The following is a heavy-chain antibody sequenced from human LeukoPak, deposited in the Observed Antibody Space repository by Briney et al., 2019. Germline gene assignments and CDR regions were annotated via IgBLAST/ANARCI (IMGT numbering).Heavy chain of an antibody. D-gene: IGHD6-19*01. CDR1: GGSISSSNW. J-gene: IGHJ4*02. Sequence: PSETLSLTCAVSGGSISSSNWWSWVRQPPGKGLEWIGEIYHSGSTNYNPSLKSRVTISVDKSKNQFSLKLSSVTAADTAVYYCAREGGRSSGWYRVSRESYFDYWGQGTLVTVSS. CDR2: IYHSGST. V-gene: IGHV4-4*02. CDR3: AREGGRSSGWYRVSRESYFDY.